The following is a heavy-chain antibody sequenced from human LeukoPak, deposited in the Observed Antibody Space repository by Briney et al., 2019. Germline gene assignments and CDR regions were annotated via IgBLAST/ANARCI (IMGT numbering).Heavy chain of an antibody. Sequence: GASVKVSCKASGYTFTSYDINWVRQATGQGLEWMGWMNPNSGNTGYAQKFQGRVTMTRNTSISTAYMELSSLRSEDTAVYYCARGHLYSSSSPYYYYYMDVWGKGTTVTVYS. CDR1: GYTFTSYD. V-gene: IGHV1-8*01. D-gene: IGHD6-6*01. CDR3: ARGHLYSSSSPYYYYYMDV. CDR2: MNPNSGNT. J-gene: IGHJ6*03.